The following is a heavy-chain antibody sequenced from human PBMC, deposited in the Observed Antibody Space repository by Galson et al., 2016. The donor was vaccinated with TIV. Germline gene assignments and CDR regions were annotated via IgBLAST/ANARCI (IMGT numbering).Heavy chain of an antibody. Sequence: SVKVSCKASGGTFSSYAISWVRQAPGQGLEWMGRIIPILGTANYAQKFQGRVTITADESTSTAYMELSSLRSEDTAVDYCARVRFGELAGYYYYMDVWGQGTTVTVSS. CDR1: GGTFSSYA. J-gene: IGHJ6*03. CDR2: IIPILGTA. D-gene: IGHD3-10*01. V-gene: IGHV1-69*13. CDR3: ARVRFGELAGYYYYMDV.